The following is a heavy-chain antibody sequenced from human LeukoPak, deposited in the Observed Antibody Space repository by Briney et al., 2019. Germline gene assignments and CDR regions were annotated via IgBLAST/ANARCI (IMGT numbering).Heavy chain of an antibody. CDR2: IRYDGSNK. J-gene: IGHJ4*02. V-gene: IGHV3-30*02. CDR3: AKVPNGYSYGVFDY. D-gene: IGHD5-18*01. CDR1: GFTFSSYE. Sequence: PGGSLRLSCAASGFTFSSYEMNWVRQAPGKGPEWVAFIRYDGSNKYYADSVKGRSTISRDNSKNTLYLQMNSLRAEDTAVYYCAKVPNGYSYGVFDYWGQGTLVTVSS.